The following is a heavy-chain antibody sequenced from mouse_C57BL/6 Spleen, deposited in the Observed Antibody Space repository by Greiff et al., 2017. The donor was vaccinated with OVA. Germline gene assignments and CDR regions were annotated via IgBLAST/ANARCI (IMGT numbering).Heavy chain of an antibody. CDR3: APIYYDYDRGFDY. V-gene: IGHV1-59*01. D-gene: IGHD2-4*01. J-gene: IGHJ2*01. CDR2: IDPSDSYT. Sequence: QVQLKQPGAELVRPGTSVKLSCKASGYTFTSYWMHWVKQRPGQGLEWIGVIDPSDSYTNYNQKFKGKATLTVDTSSSTAYMQLSSLTSEDSAVYYCAPIYYDYDRGFDYWGQGTTLTVSS. CDR1: GYTFTSYW.